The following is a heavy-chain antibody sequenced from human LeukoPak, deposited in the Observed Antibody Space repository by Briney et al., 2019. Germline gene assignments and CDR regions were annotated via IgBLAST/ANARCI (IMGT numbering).Heavy chain of an antibody. J-gene: IGHJ3*02. Sequence: ASVKVSCKASGGTFSSYAISWVRQAPGQGLERMGRIIPILGIANYAQKFQGRVTITADKSTSTAYMELSSLRSEDTAVYYCAREQDYYDTQVFDAFDIWGQGTMVTVSS. CDR3: AREQDYYDTQVFDAFDI. V-gene: IGHV1-69*04. CDR1: GGTFSSYA. CDR2: IIPILGIA. D-gene: IGHD3-22*01.